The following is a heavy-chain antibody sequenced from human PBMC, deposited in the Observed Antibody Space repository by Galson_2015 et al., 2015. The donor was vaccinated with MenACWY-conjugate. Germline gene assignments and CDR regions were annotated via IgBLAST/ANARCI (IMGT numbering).Heavy chain of an antibody. J-gene: IGHJ4*02. D-gene: IGHD4-17*01. CDR1: GFTFSDHY. CDR3: VRTLTPVTTVASH. V-gene: IGHV3-72*01. CDR2: SRDNTNSYTT. Sequence: LRLSCAASGFTFSDHYLDWVRQAPGKGLEWIGRSRDNTNSYTTEYAVSVKGRFTISRDHSKNSLYLHMNSLKTEDTAVYYCVRTLTPVTTVASHWGQGTLVTVSS.